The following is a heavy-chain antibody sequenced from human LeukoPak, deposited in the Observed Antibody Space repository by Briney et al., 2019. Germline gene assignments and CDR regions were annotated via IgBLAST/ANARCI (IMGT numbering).Heavy chain of an antibody. J-gene: IGHJ1*01. Sequence: GGSLRLSFAASGFTFCSHAMSRVRQAPGKGLGWVSTISGSGAYTYYAESVKGRFTISRDNSKNTLYLQMNSLRAEDTAVYYCAKYFASGSYYKLPHWGQGTLVTVSS. V-gene: IGHV3-23*01. D-gene: IGHD3-10*01. CDR3: AKYFASGSYYKLPH. CDR2: ISGSGAYT. CDR1: GFTFCSHA.